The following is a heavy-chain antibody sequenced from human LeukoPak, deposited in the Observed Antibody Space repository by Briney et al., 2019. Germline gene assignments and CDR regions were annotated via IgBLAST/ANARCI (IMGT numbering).Heavy chain of an antibody. J-gene: IGHJ4*02. V-gene: IGHV3-21*04. CDR2: ISSSSSYI. CDR1: GFTFSSYS. Sequence: GGSLRLSCAASGFTFSSYSMNWVRQAPGKGLEWVSSISSSSSYIYYADSVKGRFTISRDNAKNSLYLQMNSLRVEDTAVCYCAREEGGDCSRTSCYTSSWGQGTQVTVST. CDR3: AREEGGDCSRTSCYTSS. D-gene: IGHD2-2*02.